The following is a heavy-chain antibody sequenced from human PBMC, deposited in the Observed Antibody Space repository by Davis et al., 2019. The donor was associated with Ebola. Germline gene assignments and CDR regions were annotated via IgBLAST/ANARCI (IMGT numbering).Heavy chain of an antibody. Sequence: AASVKVSCKASGGTFSSYAISWVRQAPGQGLEWMGGIIPIFGTANYAQKFQGRVTITADESTSTAYMELSSLRSDDTAVYYCARDIDSTSCLYDWGQGTLVTVSS. J-gene: IGHJ4*02. CDR2: IIPIFGTA. CDR3: ARDIDSTSCLYD. V-gene: IGHV1-69*13. D-gene: IGHD2-2*01. CDR1: GGTFSSYA.